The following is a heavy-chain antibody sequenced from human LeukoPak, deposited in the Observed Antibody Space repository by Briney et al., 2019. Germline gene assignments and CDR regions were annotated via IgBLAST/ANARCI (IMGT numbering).Heavy chain of an antibody. J-gene: IGHJ4*02. D-gene: IGHD6-6*01. V-gene: IGHV4-61*09. Sequence: SETLSLTCTVSGGSISSGSYYWSWIRQPAGKGLEWIGHIYTSGSTSYNPSLKSRVAISIGTSKNQFSLKLSSVTAPDTAVYYCAREGQQLVPPFDYWGQGTLVTVSS. CDR3: AREGQQLVPPFDY. CDR1: GGSISSGSYY. CDR2: IYTSGST.